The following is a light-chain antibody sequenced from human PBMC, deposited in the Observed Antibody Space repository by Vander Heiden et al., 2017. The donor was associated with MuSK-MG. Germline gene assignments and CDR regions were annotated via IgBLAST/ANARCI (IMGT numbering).Light chain of an antibody. J-gene: IGKJ4*01. CDR3: QESYSTPQA. CDR1: QSSSSY. CDR2: AAS. V-gene: IGKV1-39*01. Sequence: DIQMPQSPSSLSASVGDRVTITCRASQSSSSYLNWYQQKPGKAPKLLINAASSLQSGDPSRFSGSRSGTDFTLTISRLQPEDFTTYYCQESYSTPQAFGGESKAKIK.